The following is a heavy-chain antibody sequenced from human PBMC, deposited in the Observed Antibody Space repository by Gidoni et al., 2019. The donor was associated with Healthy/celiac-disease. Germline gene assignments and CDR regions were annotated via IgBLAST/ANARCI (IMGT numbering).Heavy chain of an antibody. Sequence: QVQLQQWGAGLLKPSETLSLTCAVYGGSFSGYYWSWIRQPPGKGLEWIGESNHSGSTNYNPSLKSRVTISVDTSKNQFSLKLSSVTAADTAVYYCARGNGSTVTNRPHFDYWGQGTLVTVSS. CDR2: SNHSGST. CDR1: GGSFSGYY. CDR3: ARGNGSTVTNRPHFDY. V-gene: IGHV4-34*01. J-gene: IGHJ4*02. D-gene: IGHD4-17*01.